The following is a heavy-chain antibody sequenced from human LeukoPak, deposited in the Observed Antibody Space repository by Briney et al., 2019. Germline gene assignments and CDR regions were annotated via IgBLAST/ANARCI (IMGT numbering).Heavy chain of an antibody. J-gene: IGHJ4*02. CDR1: GFTFSSYW. Sequence: GGSLRLSCAASGFTFSSYWMTWVRQTPGKGLEWVANIRQDGSEKYYWDSVKGRFTISRDNAKNSVYLQMNGLRAEDTAVYYCTRDTGGSGSYPDYWGQGTLVTVSS. CDR3: TRDTGGSGSYPDY. V-gene: IGHV3-7*01. D-gene: IGHD1-26*01. CDR2: IRQDGSEK.